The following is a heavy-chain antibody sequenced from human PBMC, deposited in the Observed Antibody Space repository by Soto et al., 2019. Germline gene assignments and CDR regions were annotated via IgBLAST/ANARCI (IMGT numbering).Heavy chain of an antibody. D-gene: IGHD6-6*01. CDR1: GGSISSSSYY. V-gene: IGHV4-39*01. J-gene: IGHJ4*02. CDR3: ESRSSSSTGRFDY. CDR2: IYYSGST. Sequence: QLQLQESGPGLVKPSETLSLTCTVSGGSISSSSYYWGWIRQPPGKGLEWIGSIYYSGSTYYNPSLKSRVTISVDTSKNQFSLKLSSVTAADTAVYYCESRSSSSTGRFDYWGQGTLVTVSS.